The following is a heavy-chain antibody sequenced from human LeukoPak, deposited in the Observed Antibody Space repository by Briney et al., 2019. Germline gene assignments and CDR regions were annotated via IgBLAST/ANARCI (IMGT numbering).Heavy chain of an antibody. CDR3: AKRVPLTALDS. Sequence: GGSLRLSCAASGFTFSSYEMNWVRQAPGKGLEWVSYISSSGSTIYYADSVKGRFTISRDNAKNSLYLQMNSLRVEDSGVYYCAKRVPLTALDSWGQGTLATVSS. J-gene: IGHJ5*01. CDR1: GFTFSSYE. CDR2: ISSSGSTI. D-gene: IGHD3-3*01. V-gene: IGHV3-48*03.